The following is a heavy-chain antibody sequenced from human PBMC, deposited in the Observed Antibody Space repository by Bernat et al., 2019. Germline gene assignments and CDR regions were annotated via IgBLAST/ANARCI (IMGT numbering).Heavy chain of an antibody. CDR3: ARSDYSDTGGYRGIYFDY. CDR2: IYSGGNT. D-gene: IGHD3-22*01. CDR1: GFTVSSNY. V-gene: IGHV3-53*01. Sequence: EMQLVESGGGLIQPGGSLRLSCAASGFTVSSNYMSWVRQTPGKGLEWVSIIYSGGNTYYADSVKGRLNISRDMSKNTLYLEMNGLRAEDTVVYYCARSDYSDTGGYRGIYFDYWGQGTMVTVSS. J-gene: IGHJ4*02.